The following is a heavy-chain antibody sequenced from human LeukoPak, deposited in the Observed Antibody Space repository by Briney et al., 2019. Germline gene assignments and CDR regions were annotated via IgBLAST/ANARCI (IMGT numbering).Heavy chain of an antibody. Sequence: PGGSLRLSRAASGFTLSSYWMHWVRQGPGKGLVWVSRISTDGSSTDYADSVKGRFTISRENAKNTLYLQMNSRRAEDTAVYYCARTRTLPIAGGFDTWGQGSLVTVSS. J-gene: IGHJ5*02. CDR1: GFTLSSYW. D-gene: IGHD3-16*01. V-gene: IGHV3-74*01. CDR3: ARTRTLPIAGGFDT. CDR2: ISTDGSST.